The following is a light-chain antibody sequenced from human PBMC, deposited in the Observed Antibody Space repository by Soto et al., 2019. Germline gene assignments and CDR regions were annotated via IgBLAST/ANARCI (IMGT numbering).Light chain of an antibody. Sequence: VLTQSPGTLSLSPGDTATLSCRASQSVSSSTFLAWYQHKPGQAPRLLIYGASSRATGIPDRFSGSGSGTDFTLTISRLEPEDFALYYCQQYGSSPWTFGQGTKVEVK. J-gene: IGKJ1*01. CDR3: QQYGSSPWT. CDR2: GAS. CDR1: QSVSSST. V-gene: IGKV3-20*01.